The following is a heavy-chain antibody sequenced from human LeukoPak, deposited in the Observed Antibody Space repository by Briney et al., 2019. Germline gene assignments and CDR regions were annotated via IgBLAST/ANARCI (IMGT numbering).Heavy chain of an antibody. CDR1: GGSISGYY. CDR2: IYYSGTT. D-gene: IGHD2-8*01. V-gene: IGHV4-59*12. J-gene: IGHJ2*01. Sequence: SETLSLTCSVSGGSISGYYWSWIRQPPGKGLEWIGYIYYSGTTIYNPSLKSRVTISVDTSKNQFSLKLSSVTAADTAVYYCAAGDGVKAPIGVGSWYFELWGRAPWSLSP. CDR3: AAGDGVKAPIGVGSWYFEL.